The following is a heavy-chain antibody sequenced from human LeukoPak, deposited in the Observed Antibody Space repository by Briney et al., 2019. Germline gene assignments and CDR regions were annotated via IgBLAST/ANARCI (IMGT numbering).Heavy chain of an antibody. D-gene: IGHD2-15*01. Sequence: GGSLRLSCAASGFTFSTYTMSWVRQAPGKGLEWVSAISGSGGSTYYADSVKGRFTISRDNSKNTLYLQMNSLRAEDTAVYYCAKHDFGVVVAAIAYYFDYWGQGTLVTVSS. V-gene: IGHV3-23*01. J-gene: IGHJ4*02. CDR2: ISGSGGST. CDR3: AKHDFGVVVAAIAYYFDY. CDR1: GFTFSTYT.